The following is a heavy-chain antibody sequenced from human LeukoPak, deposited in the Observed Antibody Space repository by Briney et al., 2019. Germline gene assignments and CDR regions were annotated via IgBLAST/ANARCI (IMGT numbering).Heavy chain of an antibody. CDR1: GYTFTSYD. Sequence: ASVKVSCKASGYTFTSYDINWVRQAPGQGLEWMGRINPNSGGSNYAQKFQGRVTMTRDTSISTVYMELNRLRSDDTAIYYCARDQNDYGDYNYWGQGTLVTVSS. D-gene: IGHD4-17*01. J-gene: IGHJ4*02. CDR2: INPNSGGS. V-gene: IGHV1-2*06. CDR3: ARDQNDYGDYNY.